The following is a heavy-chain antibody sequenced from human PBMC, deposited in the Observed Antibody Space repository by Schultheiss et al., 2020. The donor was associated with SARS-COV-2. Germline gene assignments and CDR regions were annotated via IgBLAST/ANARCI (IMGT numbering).Heavy chain of an antibody. CDR3: ARGGSGSYSSYYYYYYMDV. D-gene: IGHD3-10*01. Sequence: SETLSLTCTVSGGSISSYYWSWIRQPAGKGLEWIGSIYYSGSTYYNPSLKSRVTISVDTSKNQFSLKLSSVTAADTAVYYCARGGSGSYSSYYYYYYMDVWGKGTTVTVSS. CDR2: IYYSGST. V-gene: IGHV4-4*07. CDR1: GGSISSYY. J-gene: IGHJ6*03.